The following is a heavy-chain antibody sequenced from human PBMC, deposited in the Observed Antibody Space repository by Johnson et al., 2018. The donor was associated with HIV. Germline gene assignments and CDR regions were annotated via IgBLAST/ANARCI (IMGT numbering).Heavy chain of an antibody. CDR1: GFTFSNAW. CDR3: TIGLTIFGVVILDAFDI. CDR2: IKSKTDGGTT. J-gene: IGHJ3*02. Sequence: VQLVESGGGLVKPGGSLRLSCAASGFTFSNAWMSWVRQAPGKGLEWVGHIKSKTDGGTTDYAAPVKGRITISRDDSKNRLHLQMNSLKTEDTAVYYCTIGLTIFGVVILDAFDIWGQGTMVTVSS. D-gene: IGHD3-3*01. V-gene: IGHV3-15*01.